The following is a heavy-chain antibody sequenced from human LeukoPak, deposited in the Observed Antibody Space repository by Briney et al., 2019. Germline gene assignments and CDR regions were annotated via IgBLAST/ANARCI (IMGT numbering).Heavy chain of an antibody. CDR2: IIPIFGTA. CDR3: ARMVCSSTSCYLGVVESNWFDP. J-gene: IGHJ5*02. Sequence: SVKVSCKASGGTFSSYAISWVRQAPGQGLEWMGGIIPIFGTANYAQKFQGRVTITADKSTSTAYMELSSLRSEDTAVYYCARMVCSSTSCYLGVVESNWFDPWGQGTLVTVSS. CDR1: GGTFSSYA. V-gene: IGHV1-69*06. D-gene: IGHD2-2*01.